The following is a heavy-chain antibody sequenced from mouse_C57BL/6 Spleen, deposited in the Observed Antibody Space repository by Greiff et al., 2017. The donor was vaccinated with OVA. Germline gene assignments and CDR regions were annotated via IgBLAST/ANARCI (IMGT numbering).Heavy chain of an antibody. V-gene: IGHV5-17*01. Sequence: EVMLVESGGGLVKPGGSLKLSCAASGFTFSDYGMHWVRQAPEKGLEWVAYISSGSSTIYYADTVKGRFTISRDNAKNTLFLQMTSLRSEDTAMYYCARHYGNYGYAMDYWGQGTSVTVSS. D-gene: IGHD2-1*01. CDR1: GFTFSDYG. CDR3: ARHYGNYGYAMDY. CDR2: ISSGSSTI. J-gene: IGHJ4*01.